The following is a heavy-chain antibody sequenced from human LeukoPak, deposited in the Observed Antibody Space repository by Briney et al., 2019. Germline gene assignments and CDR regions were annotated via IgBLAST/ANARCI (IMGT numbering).Heavy chain of an antibody. CDR3: ARAIPFDY. V-gene: IGHV3-48*02. Sequence: GGSLTLSCAASGFTFSSYTMNWVRQAPGKGLEWVSYISSTSSAVYYAGSVKGRFTISRDNAKNSLYLQMHSLRDEDTAVYYCARAIPFDYWGQGTLVTVSS. D-gene: IGHD2-21*01. CDR2: ISSTSSAV. CDR1: GFTFSSYT. J-gene: IGHJ4*02.